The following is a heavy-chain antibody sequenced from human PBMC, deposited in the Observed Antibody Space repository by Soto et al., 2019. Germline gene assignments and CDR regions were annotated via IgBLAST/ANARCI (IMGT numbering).Heavy chain of an antibody. CDR3: ERNFDY. CDR1: GDSISSSPYY. CDR2: ISYSGTS. Sequence: SETLSLTCIVSGDSISSSPYYWGWIHQPPGKGLEWIGSISYSGTSYYNPSLKSRVTISVDTSKNQFSLKLTSVTAADTAVYYCERNFDYWGQGILVTVSS. J-gene: IGHJ4*02. D-gene: IGHD1-1*01. V-gene: IGHV4-39*01.